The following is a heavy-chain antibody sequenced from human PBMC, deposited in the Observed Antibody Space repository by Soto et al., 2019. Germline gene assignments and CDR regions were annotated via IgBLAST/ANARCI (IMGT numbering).Heavy chain of an antibody. CDR3: ARGRYGYPDY. Sequence: SETLSLTCTVSGGSISSYVCSWIRQPPGKGLEWIGYIYYSGSTNYNPSLKSRVTISVDTSKNQFSLKLSSVTAADTAVYYCARGRYGYPDYWGQGTLVTVSS. CDR2: IYYSGST. D-gene: IGHD5-12*01. V-gene: IGHV4-59*01. J-gene: IGHJ4*02. CDR1: GGSISSYV.